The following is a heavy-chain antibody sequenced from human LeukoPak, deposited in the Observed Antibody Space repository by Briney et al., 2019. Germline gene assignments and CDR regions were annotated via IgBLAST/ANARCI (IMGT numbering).Heavy chain of an antibody. CDR3: ARSGYDAFFYYAMDV. CDR1: GFTFSNYA. J-gene: IGHJ6*02. D-gene: IGHD5-12*01. V-gene: IGHV3-30-3*01. Sequence: GGSLRLSCAASGFTFSNYAMNWVRQAPGKGLECVAVISYVGTNKYYADSVKGRFTISRDNSKNTLYLQMNSLRAEDTAVYYCARSGYDAFFYYAMDVWGQGTTVTVSS. CDR2: ISYVGTNK.